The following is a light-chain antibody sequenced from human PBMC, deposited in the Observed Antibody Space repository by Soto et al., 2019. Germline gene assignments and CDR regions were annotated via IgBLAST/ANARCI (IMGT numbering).Light chain of an antibody. Sequence: EIVLTQSPATLSLSPWERATLSCRASHGVGNNLAWYQQIPGQAPRLLIYGASTRATGVPARFSGSGSATQFTLTISSLQSEDFGFYYCQQYHQWPVAFGGGTKVDIK. V-gene: IGKV3-15*01. CDR3: QQYHQWPVA. CDR2: GAS. J-gene: IGKJ4*01. CDR1: HGVGNN.